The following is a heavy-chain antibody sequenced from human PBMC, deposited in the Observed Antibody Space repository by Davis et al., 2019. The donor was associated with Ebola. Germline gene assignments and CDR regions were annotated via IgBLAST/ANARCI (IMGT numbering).Heavy chain of an antibody. J-gene: IGHJ5*02. D-gene: IGHD3-3*01. Sequence: PSETLSLTCSVSGGSLSNYYWSWIRQSPGKGLEWIGYIYHTGPAHYNPSFERPVTLSVDTSQKQVSLTLTSVTAADTAVYFCARDRAPNTIAGVAIEGFDPWGQGTLVTVSS. CDR2: IYHTGPA. CDR1: GGSLSNYY. CDR3: ARDRAPNTIAGVAIEGFDP. V-gene: IGHV4-59*01.